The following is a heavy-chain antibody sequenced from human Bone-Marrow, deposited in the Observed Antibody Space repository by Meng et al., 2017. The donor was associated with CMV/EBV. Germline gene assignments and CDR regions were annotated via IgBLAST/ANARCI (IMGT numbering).Heavy chain of an antibody. D-gene: IGHD1-26*01. J-gene: IGHJ4*02. Sequence: GESLKISCAASGFTFSDYYMSWIRQAPGKGLEWVSYISSSGSTIYYADSVKGRFTISRDNAKNSLYLQMNSLRAEDTAVDYCASGGSYYLNYWGQGTLVTVSS. V-gene: IGHV3-11*04. CDR1: GFTFSDYY. CDR2: ISSSGSTI. CDR3: ASGGSYYLNY.